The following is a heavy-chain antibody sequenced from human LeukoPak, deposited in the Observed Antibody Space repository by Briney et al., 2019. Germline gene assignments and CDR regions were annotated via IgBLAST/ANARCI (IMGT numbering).Heavy chain of an antibody. CDR3: ARGNHIDYYDSSGYYRKPLGDY. CDR2: ISYDGSNK. CDR1: GFSFSSYD. J-gene: IGHJ4*02. Sequence: GGSLCLSCAASGFSFSSYDLHWVRQAPGKGLEWVAVISYDGSNKYYADSVKGRFTISRDNSKNTLYLQMNSLRAEDTAVYYCARGNHIDYYDSSGYYRKPLGDYWGEG. D-gene: IGHD3-22*01. V-gene: IGHV3-30-3*01.